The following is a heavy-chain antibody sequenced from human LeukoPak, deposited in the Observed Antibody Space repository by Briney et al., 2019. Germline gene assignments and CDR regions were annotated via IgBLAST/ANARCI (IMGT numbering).Heavy chain of an antibody. Sequence: ASVKVSCKASGYTFTSYDINWVRQATGQVLEWMGWMNPNSGNTGYAQKFQGRVTMTRNTSISTAYMELSSLRSEDTAVYYCARGRYYGSGSYVFDPWGQGTLVTVSS. J-gene: IGHJ5*02. CDR2: MNPNSGNT. CDR3: ARGRYYGSGSYVFDP. D-gene: IGHD3-10*01. V-gene: IGHV1-8*01. CDR1: GYTFTSYD.